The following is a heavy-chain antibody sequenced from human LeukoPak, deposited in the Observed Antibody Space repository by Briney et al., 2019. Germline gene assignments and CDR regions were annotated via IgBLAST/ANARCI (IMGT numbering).Heavy chain of an antibody. Sequence: PSETLSLTCTVSGGSISSSSYYWGWIRQPPGKGLEWIGSIYYSGSTYYNPSLKSRVTISVDTSKNQFSLKLSSVTAADTAVYYCARGGNGDSNWFDPWGQGTLVTVSS. D-gene: IGHD4-17*01. CDR2: IYYSGST. CDR1: GGSISSSSYY. V-gene: IGHV4-39*07. CDR3: ARGGNGDSNWFDP. J-gene: IGHJ5*02.